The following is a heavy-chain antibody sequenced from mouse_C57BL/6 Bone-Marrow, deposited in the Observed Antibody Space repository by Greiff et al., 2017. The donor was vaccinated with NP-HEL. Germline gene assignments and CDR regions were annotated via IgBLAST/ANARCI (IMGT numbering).Heavy chain of an antibody. D-gene: IGHD2-1*01. Sequence: DVKLQESGGGLVKPGGSLKLSCAASGFTFSSYAMSWVRQTPEKRLEWVATISDGGSYTYYPDNVKGRFTISRDNAKNNLYLQMSHLKSEDTAMYYCARDTPFYGNFDYWGQGTTLTVSS. CDR2: ISDGGSYT. CDR3: ARDTPFYGNFDY. V-gene: IGHV5-4*01. CDR1: GFTFSSYA. J-gene: IGHJ2*01.